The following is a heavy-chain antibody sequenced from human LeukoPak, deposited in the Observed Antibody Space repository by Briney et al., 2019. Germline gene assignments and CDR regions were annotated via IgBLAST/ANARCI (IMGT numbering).Heavy chain of an antibody. Sequence: ASMKVSCKSSGYTFTGYYMHWVRQAPGQGLEWMGWTNPNTGGINYAQKFQGRVTMTRDTSISAAYMELSRLRSDDTAVYYCARDPYSNYFDCWGQGTLVTVSS. CDR3: ARDPYSNYFDC. D-gene: IGHD5-18*01. CDR2: TNPNTGGI. J-gene: IGHJ4*02. V-gene: IGHV1-2*02. CDR1: GYTFTGYY.